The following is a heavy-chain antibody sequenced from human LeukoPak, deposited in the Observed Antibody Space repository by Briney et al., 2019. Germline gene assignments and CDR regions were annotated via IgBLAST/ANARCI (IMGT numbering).Heavy chain of an antibody. CDR2: ISGSGGST. Sequence: AGGSLRLSCAASGFTFSNYAMSWVRQAPGKGLEWVSAISGSGGSTYYADSVKGRFTISRDNSKNSLYLQMNSLRAEDTAVYYCARVPSGIGVSDAFDIWGQGTMVTVSS. CDR1: GFTFSNYA. V-gene: IGHV3-23*01. CDR3: ARVPSGIGVSDAFDI. J-gene: IGHJ3*02. D-gene: IGHD3-3*01.